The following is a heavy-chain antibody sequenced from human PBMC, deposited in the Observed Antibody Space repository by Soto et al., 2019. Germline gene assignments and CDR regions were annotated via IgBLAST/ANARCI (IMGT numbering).Heavy chain of an antibody. CDR2: IIPILGIA. D-gene: IGHD2-8*01. CDR1: GGTFSSYT. J-gene: IGHJ6*02. V-gene: IGHV1-69*08. CDR3: ARDNERDYYYGMDV. Sequence: QVQLVQSGAEVKKPGSSVKVSCKASGGTFSSYTISWVRQAPGQGLEWMGRIIPILGIANYAQKFQGRVTITADKSTSTAYMELSSLRSEDPAVYYCARDNERDYYYGMDVWGQGTTVTVSS.